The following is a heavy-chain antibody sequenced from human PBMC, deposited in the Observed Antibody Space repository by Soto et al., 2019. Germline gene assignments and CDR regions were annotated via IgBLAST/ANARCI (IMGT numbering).Heavy chain of an antibody. CDR2: INPNSGGT. J-gene: IGHJ6*02. CDR1: GYTFTGYY. D-gene: IGHD6-13*01. CDR3: ARDASPAGYSSSWYVYYYGMDV. Sequence: ASVKVSCKASGYTFTGYYMHWVRQAPGQGLEWMGWINPNSGGTNYAQKFQGWVTMTRDTSISTAYMELSRLRSDDTAVYYCARDASPAGYSSSWYVYYYGMDVWGQGTTVTVSS. V-gene: IGHV1-2*04.